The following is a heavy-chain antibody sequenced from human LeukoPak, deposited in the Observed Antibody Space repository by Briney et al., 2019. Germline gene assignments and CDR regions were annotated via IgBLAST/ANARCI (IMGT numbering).Heavy chain of an antibody. V-gene: IGHV4-4*07. CDR2: IYTSGST. J-gene: IGHJ6*03. CDR3: ARGASAAGTEYYYYYYMDV. D-gene: IGHD6-13*01. CDR1: GGSISSYY. Sequence: SETLSLTCTVSGGSISSYYWSWIRHPPAKGQEWIGRIYTSGSTTYNPSPTSRATTSVDTSKNQSSLKLSSVTAADTAVYYCARGASAAGTEYYYYYYMDVWGKGTTVTVSS.